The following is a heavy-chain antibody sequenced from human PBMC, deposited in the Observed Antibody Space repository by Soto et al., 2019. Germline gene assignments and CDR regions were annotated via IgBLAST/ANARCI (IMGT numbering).Heavy chain of an antibody. J-gene: IGHJ1*01. Sequence: ASVKVSCKASGYTFTSYGISWVRQAPGQGLEWMGWISAYNGNTNYAQKLQGRVTMTTDTSTSTAYMELRSLRSDDTAMYYCAREGHYDFWSGYKYFQHWGQGTLVTVSS. CDR1: GYTFTSYG. D-gene: IGHD3-3*01. CDR2: ISAYNGNT. CDR3: AREGHYDFWSGYKYFQH. V-gene: IGHV1-18*01.